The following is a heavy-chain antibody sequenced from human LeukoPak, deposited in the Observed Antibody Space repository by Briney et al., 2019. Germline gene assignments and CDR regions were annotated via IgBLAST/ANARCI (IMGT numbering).Heavy chain of an antibody. CDR2: IRSKAYGGTT. CDR1: GFTFGDYA. Sequence: GGSLRLSCTASGFTFGDYAMSWFRQAPGKGLEWVGFIRSKAYGGTTEYAASVKGRFTISRDDSKSIAYLQMNSLKTEDTAVYYCTRGSYSSSWYGLTYNWFDPWGQGTLVTVSS. V-gene: IGHV3-49*03. CDR3: TRGSYSSSWYGLTYNWFDP. J-gene: IGHJ5*02. D-gene: IGHD6-13*01.